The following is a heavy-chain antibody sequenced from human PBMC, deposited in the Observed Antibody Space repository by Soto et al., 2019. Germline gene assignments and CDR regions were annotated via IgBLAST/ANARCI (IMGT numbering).Heavy chain of an antibody. V-gene: IGHV3-11*05. CDR2: ISSSDTYR. D-gene: IGHD1-1*01. J-gene: IGHJ4*02. CDR1: GFTFSDYY. CDR3: EGTRTYNHCGDF. Sequence: QVQLVESGGGLVKPGGSLRLSCAASGFTFSDYYMIWVRQAPGKGLEWVSYISSSDTYRNYADSVKGRFTISRDNAKNSLYLQMNSRRAEDTAVYYCEGTRTYNHCGDFWGQGTLVTVSS.